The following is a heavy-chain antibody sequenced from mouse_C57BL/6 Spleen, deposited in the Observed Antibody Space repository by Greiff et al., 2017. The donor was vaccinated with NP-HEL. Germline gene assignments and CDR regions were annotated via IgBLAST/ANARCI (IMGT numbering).Heavy chain of an antibody. CDR1: GYSFTGYY. CDR2: INPSTGGT. Sequence: VQLKQSGPELVKPGASVKISCKASGYSFTGYYMNWVKQSPEKSLEWIGEINPSTGGTTYNQKFKAKATLTVDKSSSTAYMQLKSLTSEDSAVYYCARSGQLRFQGYYFDYWGQGTTLTVSS. CDR3: ARSGQLRFQGYYFDY. J-gene: IGHJ2*01. D-gene: IGHD3-2*02. V-gene: IGHV1-42*01.